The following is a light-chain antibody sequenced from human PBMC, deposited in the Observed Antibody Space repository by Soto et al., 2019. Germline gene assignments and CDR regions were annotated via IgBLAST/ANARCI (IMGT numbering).Light chain of an antibody. CDR2: DVS. J-gene: IGLJ1*01. CDR1: SSDVGGYNY. V-gene: IGLV2-11*01. CDR3: CSYAGSYTLYV. Sequence: SALTQPRSVSGSPGQSVTISCTGTSSDVGGYNYVSWYQQHPGKAPKLMIYDVSKRPSGVPVRFSGSKSGNTASLTISGLQAEDEADYYCCSYAGSYTLYVFGTGTKATVL.